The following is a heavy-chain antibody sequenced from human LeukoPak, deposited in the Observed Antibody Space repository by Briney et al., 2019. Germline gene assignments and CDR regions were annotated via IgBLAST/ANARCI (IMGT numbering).Heavy chain of an antibody. V-gene: IGHV3-64D*06. CDR3: VKDSEMAPKWGALDY. CDR2: INSDGHRP. Sequence: PGGSLRLSCSASGFTFSIYGFYWVRQAPGKGLEYVSAINSDGHRPYYADSVKGRFTISRDNSKDTLYLQMSSLRAEDTAVYYCVKDSEMAPKWGALDYWGQGTLVTVSS. CDR1: GFTFSIYG. J-gene: IGHJ4*02. D-gene: IGHD5-24*01.